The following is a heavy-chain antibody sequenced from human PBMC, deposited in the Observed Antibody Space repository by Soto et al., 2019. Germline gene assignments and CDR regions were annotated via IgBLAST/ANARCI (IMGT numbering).Heavy chain of an antibody. V-gene: IGHV1-69*13. CDR2: IIPIFGTA. CDR1: GGTFSSYA. J-gene: IGHJ5*02. Sequence: SVKVSCKASGGTFSSYAISWVRQAPGQGLEWMGGIIPIFGTANYAQKYQGRVTITADESTSTAYMELSSLRSEDTAVYYCARAPYYDSSSVWFDPWGQGTLVTVSS. CDR3: ARAPYYDSSSVWFDP. D-gene: IGHD3-22*01.